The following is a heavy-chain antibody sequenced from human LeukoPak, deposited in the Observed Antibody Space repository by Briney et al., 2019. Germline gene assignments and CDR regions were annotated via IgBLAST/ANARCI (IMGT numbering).Heavy chain of an antibody. CDR2: IRSKAYGGTT. Sequence: GGSLRLSCTASGFTFGDYAMSWVRQAPGKGLEWVGFIRSKAYGGTTEYAASVKGRFTISRDDSKSIAYLQMNSLKTEDTAVYYCTRPGDFWSVTFDYWGQGTLVTVSS. V-gene: IGHV3-49*04. J-gene: IGHJ4*02. CDR1: GFTFGDYA. D-gene: IGHD3-3*01. CDR3: TRPGDFWSVTFDY.